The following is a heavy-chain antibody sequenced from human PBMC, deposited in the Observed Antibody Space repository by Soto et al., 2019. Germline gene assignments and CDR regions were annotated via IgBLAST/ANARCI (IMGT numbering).Heavy chain of an antibody. Sequence: SETLSLTCTVSGGSISSYYWSWIRQPPGKGLEWIGYIYYSGSTNYNPSLKSRVTISVDTSKNQFSLKLSSVTAADTAVYYCERDLGYSSGWYPSRAFDIWGQGTMVTVSS. CDR3: ERDLGYSSGWYPSRAFDI. V-gene: IGHV4-59*01. CDR2: IYYSGST. CDR1: GGSISSYY. J-gene: IGHJ3*02. D-gene: IGHD6-19*01.